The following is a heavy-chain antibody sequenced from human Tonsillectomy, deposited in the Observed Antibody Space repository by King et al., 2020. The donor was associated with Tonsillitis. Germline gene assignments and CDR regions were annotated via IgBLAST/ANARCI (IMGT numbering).Heavy chain of an antibody. CDR1: GASFSDYY. CDR2: INHSGST. Sequence: VQLQQWGAGLLKPSETLSLTCAVYGASFSDYYWTWVRQPPGKGLEWIGEINHSGSTNYNPSLKSRVTISVDTSKKQLSLTLRSVTAADTAVYYCARGGGSGWYVDYWGQGTLVTVSS. D-gene: IGHD6-19*01. J-gene: IGHJ4*02. V-gene: IGHV4-34*01. CDR3: ARGGGSGWYVDY.